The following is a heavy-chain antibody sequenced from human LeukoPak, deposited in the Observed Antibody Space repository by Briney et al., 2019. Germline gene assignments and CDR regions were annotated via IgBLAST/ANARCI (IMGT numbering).Heavy chain of an antibody. CDR3: ARAKAGTAMAR. V-gene: IGHV4-34*01. Sequence: SETLSLTCAVYGGSFSGYYWSWIRQPPGKGLEWIGEINHSGSTNYNPSLKSRVTISVDTSKNQFSLKLGSVTAADTAVYYCARAKAGTAMARWGQGTLVTVSS. J-gene: IGHJ4*02. D-gene: IGHD5-18*01. CDR1: GGSFSGYY. CDR2: INHSGST.